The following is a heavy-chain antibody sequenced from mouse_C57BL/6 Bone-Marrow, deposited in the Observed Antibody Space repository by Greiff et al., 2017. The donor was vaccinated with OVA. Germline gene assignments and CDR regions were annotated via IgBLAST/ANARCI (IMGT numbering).Heavy chain of an antibody. V-gene: IGHV1-69*01. CDR3: ASSYCNYERYYFDY. CDR2: IDPSDSYT. CDR1: GYTFTSYW. Sequence: QVQLQQPGAELVMPGASVKLSCKASGYTFTSYWMHWVKQRPGQGLEWIGEIDPSDSYTNYNQKFKGKSTLTVDKSSSTAYMQLSSLTSEDSAVYYCASSYCNYERYYFDYWGQGTTLTVSS. J-gene: IGHJ2*01. D-gene: IGHD2-1*01.